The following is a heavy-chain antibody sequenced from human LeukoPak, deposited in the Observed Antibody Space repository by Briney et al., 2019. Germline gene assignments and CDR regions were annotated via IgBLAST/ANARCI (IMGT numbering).Heavy chain of an antibody. CDR1: GASIRSYY. J-gene: IGHJ4*02. V-gene: IGHV4-59*12. Sequence: SETLSLTCSVSGASIRSYYWSWIRQPPGKGLEWIGYIYHSGINNYNPSLKSRVTMSIDTSKRQISLRVSSVTAADTAVYYCARGLLSAVEYWGPGTLVTVSS. CDR3: ARGLLSAVEY. D-gene: IGHD6-19*01. CDR2: IYHSGIN.